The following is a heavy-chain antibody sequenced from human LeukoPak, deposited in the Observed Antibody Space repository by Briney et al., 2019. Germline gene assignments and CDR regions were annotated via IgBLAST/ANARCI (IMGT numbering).Heavy chain of an antibody. CDR1: SGAISSSSYY. J-gene: IGHJ5*02. D-gene: IGHD2-15*01. CDR2: IYYSGST. Sequence: SETLSLTCTVSSGAISSSSYYWGWIRQPPGKGLEWIGSIYYSGSTYYNPSLKSRVTISVDTSKNQFSLKLSSVTAADTAVYYCARHPDIASYNWFDPWGQGTLVTVSS. CDR3: ARHPDIASYNWFDP. V-gene: IGHV4-39*01.